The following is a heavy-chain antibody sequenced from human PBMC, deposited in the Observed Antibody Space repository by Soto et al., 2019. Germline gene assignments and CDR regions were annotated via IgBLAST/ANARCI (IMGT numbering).Heavy chain of an antibody. CDR1: GFTFSSYW. CDR2: IKQDGSEK. V-gene: IGHV3-7*01. D-gene: IGHD6-19*01. J-gene: IGHJ3*02. Sequence: PGGSLRLSCAASGFTFSSYWMSWVRQAPGKGLEWVANIKQDGSEKYYVDSVKGRFTISRDNAKNSLYLQMNSLRAEDTAVYYCARDPPWLVYGAFDIWGQGTMVNVSS. CDR3: ARDPPWLVYGAFDI.